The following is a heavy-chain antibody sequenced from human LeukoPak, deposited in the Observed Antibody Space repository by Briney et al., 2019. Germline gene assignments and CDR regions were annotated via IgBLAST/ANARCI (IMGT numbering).Heavy chain of an antibody. V-gene: IGHV1-2*06. D-gene: IGHD3-22*01. J-gene: IGHJ3*02. CDR3: ARPPPDYYDSSGYYYTDAFDI. CDR1: GYTFTGYY. CDR2: INPNSGGT. Sequence: ASVKVSCKASGYTFTGYYMHWVRQAPGQGLEWMGRINPNSGGTNYAQKFQGRVTMTRDTSISTAYMELSRLRSDDTAVYYCARPPPDYYDSSGYYYTDAFDIWGQGTMVTVSS.